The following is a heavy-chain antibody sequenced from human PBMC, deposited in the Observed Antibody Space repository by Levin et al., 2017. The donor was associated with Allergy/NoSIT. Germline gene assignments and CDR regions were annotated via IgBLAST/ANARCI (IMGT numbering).Heavy chain of an antibody. CDR1: GYSFPSYW. J-gene: IGHJ4*02. CDR3: AIRGAAGDSFGYYFDY. CDR2: IYPGDSDT. Sequence: RWGSLRLSCKGSGYSFPSYWIGWVRQMPGKGLEWMGIIYPGDSDTRYTPSFQGQVTISVDKSISTAYLQWSSLKASDTAMYYCAIRGAAGDSFGYYFDYWGRGTLVTVSS. D-gene: IGHD2-21*02. V-gene: IGHV5-51*01.